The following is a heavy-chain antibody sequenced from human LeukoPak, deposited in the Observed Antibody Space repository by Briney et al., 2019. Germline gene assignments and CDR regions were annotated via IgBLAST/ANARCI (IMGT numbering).Heavy chain of an antibody. D-gene: IGHD1-14*01. CDR2: IKQDGSEK. V-gene: IGHV3-7*03. CDR1: GFTFSSYW. J-gene: IGHJ6*03. Sequence: PGGSLRLSCAASGFTFSSYWMSWVRQAPGKGLEWVASIKQDGSEKYYVDSVKGRFTISRDNSKNTLYLQMNSLRAEDTAVYYCARETPELLYYYYYMDVWGKGTTVTISS. CDR3: ARETPELLYYYYYMDV.